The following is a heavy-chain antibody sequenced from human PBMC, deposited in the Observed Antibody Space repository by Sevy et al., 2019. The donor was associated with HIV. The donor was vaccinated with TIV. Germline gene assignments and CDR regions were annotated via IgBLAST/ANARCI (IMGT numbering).Heavy chain of an antibody. Sequence: GGSLRLSCTASGFTFGDYCMSWVRQVPGKGLEWISFIKSKAYGGTTGNAASVKGRFTISRDDSKSIAYLQMNNLQTEDTAVYFCTRWSGSQSIFDYWGRGTLVTVSS. V-gene: IGHV3-49*04. CDR3: TRWSGSQSIFDY. J-gene: IGHJ4*02. CDR2: IKSKAYGGTT. D-gene: IGHD1-26*01. CDR1: GFTFGDYC.